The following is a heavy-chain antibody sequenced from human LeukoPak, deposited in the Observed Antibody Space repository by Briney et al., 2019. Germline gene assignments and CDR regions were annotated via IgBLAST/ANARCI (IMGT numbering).Heavy chain of an antibody. CDR2: IYYSGST. CDR3: ARDRSYYYDSSVGFGY. CDR1: VGSISRGDYY. J-gene: IGHJ4*02. Sequence: SQTLSLTCTLSVGSISRGDYYCGSIRQPPGGGLERIVYIYYSGSTYYNPSLKSRVTISVDTSKNQFSLKLSSVTAADTAVYYCARDRSYYYDSSVGFGYWGQGTLVTVSS. D-gene: IGHD3-22*01. V-gene: IGHV4-30-4*01.